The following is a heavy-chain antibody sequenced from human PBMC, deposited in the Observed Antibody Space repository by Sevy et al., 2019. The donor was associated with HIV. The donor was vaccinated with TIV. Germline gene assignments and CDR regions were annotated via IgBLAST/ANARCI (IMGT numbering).Heavy chain of an antibody. Sequence: GGSLRLSCTASGFTFSDYGMHWVRQAPGKGLEWVAFIRYDGSTKYYADSVKGRFTISRDNSKNTLFLQLNSLRVEDTAVYYCAKDLTVRYSTSSGDFDYGGQGSLVTVSS. CDR2: IRYDGSTK. D-gene: IGHD6-6*01. J-gene: IGHJ4*02. CDR1: GFTFSDYG. V-gene: IGHV3-30*02. CDR3: AKDLTVRYSTSSGDFDY.